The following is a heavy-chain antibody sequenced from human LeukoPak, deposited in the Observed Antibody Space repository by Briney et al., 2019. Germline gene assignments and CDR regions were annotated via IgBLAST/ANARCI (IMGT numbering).Heavy chain of an antibody. J-gene: IGHJ4*02. CDR2: ISTYNGNT. CDR1: GYTFTTYG. D-gene: IGHD5-24*01. V-gene: IGHV1-18*01. Sequence: ASVKVSCKASGYTFTTYGITWVRQAPGQGLEWMGWISTYNGNTNYAQKLQGRVTMTTDTSTSTAYMELRSLRSDDTAVYYCARDSGVAEIEMATIGRFDYWGQGTLVTVSS. CDR3: ARDSGVAEIEMATIGRFDY.